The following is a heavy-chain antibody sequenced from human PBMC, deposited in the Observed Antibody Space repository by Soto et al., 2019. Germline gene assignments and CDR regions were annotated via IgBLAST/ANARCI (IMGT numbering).Heavy chain of an antibody. CDR2: IKQDGSEK. CDR3: ARDLCSSRSCFFDF. D-gene: IGHD2-2*01. V-gene: IGHV3-7*01. Sequence: QPGGSLRLSCAASGFTSGSYLMSWVRQSPGKGLEWVANIKQDGSEKNYEDSLKGRFTISRDNAKNSLFLQMNSLRADDTAVYYCARDLCSSRSCFFDFWGQGTLVTVSS. J-gene: IGHJ4*02. CDR1: GFTSGSYL.